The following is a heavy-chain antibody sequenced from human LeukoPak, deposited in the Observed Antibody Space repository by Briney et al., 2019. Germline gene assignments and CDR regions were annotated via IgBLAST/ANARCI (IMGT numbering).Heavy chain of an antibody. V-gene: IGHV3-23*01. CDR1: GITLSNYG. Sequence: GGSLRLSCAVSGITLSNYGMSWVRQAPGKGLEWVAGISDSGGSTKYADSVKGRFTISRDNPKNTLFLQMNSLRAEDTAVYFCAKRGVVIRVVLVGFHKEAYYFESWGQGALVAVSS. D-gene: IGHD3/OR15-3a*01. J-gene: IGHJ4*02. CDR3: AKRGVVIRVVLVGFHKEAYYFES. CDR2: ISDSGGST.